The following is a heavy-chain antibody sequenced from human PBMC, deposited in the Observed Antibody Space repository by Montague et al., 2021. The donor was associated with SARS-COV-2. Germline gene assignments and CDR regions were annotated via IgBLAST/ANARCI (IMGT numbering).Heavy chain of an antibody. CDR2: VYYSGST. Sequence: SETLSLTCSVSGDSIRSSGYYWGWIRQPPGKGLEWIGTVYYSGSTNSNPSLKSRVTMPVDTSKNQFSLELRSVTAADTAVYYCARLGFVELWLNLGWFDPWGQGTLVTVSS. CDR1: GDSIRSSGYY. V-gene: IGHV4-39*01. D-gene: IGHD3-16*02. CDR3: ARLGFVELWLNLGWFDP. J-gene: IGHJ5*02.